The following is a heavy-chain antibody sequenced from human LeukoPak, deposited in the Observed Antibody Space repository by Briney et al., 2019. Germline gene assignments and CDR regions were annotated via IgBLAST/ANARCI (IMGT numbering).Heavy chain of an antibody. CDR2: ISASAADT. J-gene: IGHJ4*02. Sequence: PGRSLRLSCAASGFTFSTYPMTWVRQAPGKGLEWVSLISASAADTYYADSVKGRFTISRDNSKNTVFLQMNSLRAEDTAVYYCAKDPARGYCSTGICYDSPFDFWGQGTLVTVSS. CDR1: GFTFSTYP. D-gene: IGHD2-15*01. V-gene: IGHV3-23*01. CDR3: AKDPARGYCSTGICYDSPFDF.